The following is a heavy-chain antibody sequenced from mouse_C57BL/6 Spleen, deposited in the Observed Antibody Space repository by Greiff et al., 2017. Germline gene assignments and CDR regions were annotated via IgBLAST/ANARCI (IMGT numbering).Heavy chain of an antibody. CDR1: GYTFTSYG. CDR2: IYPRSGNT. Sequence: QVQLKESGAELARPGASVKLSCKASGYTFTSYGISWVKQRTGQGLEWIGEIYPRSGNTYYNEKFKGKATLTADKSSSTAYMELRSLTSEDSAVYFCARMTWTCYWGQNTTLTVSS. J-gene: IGHJ2*01. D-gene: IGHD2-13*01. CDR3: ARMTWTCY. V-gene: IGHV1-81*01.